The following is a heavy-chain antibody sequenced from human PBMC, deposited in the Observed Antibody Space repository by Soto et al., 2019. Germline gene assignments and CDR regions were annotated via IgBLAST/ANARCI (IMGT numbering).Heavy chain of an antibody. V-gene: IGHV1-18*01. J-gene: IGHJ5*02. Sequence: ASVKVSCKASGYTFTSYGISWVRQAPGQGLEWMGWISAYNGNTNYAQKLQGRVTITTDKSTSTAYMELSSLRSEDTAVYYCARALGYCSGGRCPDWFDPWGQGTLVTVSS. CDR1: GYTFTSYG. CDR2: ISAYNGNT. D-gene: IGHD2-15*01. CDR3: ARALGYCSGGRCPDWFDP.